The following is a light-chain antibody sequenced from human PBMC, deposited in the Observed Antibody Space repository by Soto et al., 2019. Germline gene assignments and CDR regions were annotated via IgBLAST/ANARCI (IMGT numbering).Light chain of an antibody. Sequence: DIQMTQSPSTLSASVGDRVTITCRASQSISSWLAWYQQKPGKAPKLLIYDASSLESVVPSRFSGSGSGTEFTLTISSLQPDDFATYYCQQYNSYWTFGQGTKLEIK. CDR3: QQYNSYWT. CDR2: DAS. J-gene: IGKJ1*01. CDR1: QSISSW. V-gene: IGKV1-5*01.